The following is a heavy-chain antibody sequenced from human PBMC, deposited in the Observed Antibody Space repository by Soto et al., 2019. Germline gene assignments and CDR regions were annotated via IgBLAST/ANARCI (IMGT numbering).Heavy chain of an antibody. J-gene: IGHJ6*02. CDR3: AKDRGIQMKYYYYYGMDV. CDR2: ISDSGENI. V-gene: IGHV3-23*01. CDR1: GFSFRSYA. Sequence: PGGSLRLSCAASGFSFRSYAMCWVRQAPGKGPEWVAAISDSGENIYYADSVEGRFTISRDNSKNTLYLQMSSLRAEDTAVYYCAKDRGIQMKYYYYYGMDVWGQGTTVTVSS. D-gene: IGHD5-18*01.